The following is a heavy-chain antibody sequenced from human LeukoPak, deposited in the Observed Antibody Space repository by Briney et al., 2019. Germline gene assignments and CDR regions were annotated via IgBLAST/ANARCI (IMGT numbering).Heavy chain of an antibody. J-gene: IGHJ6*03. CDR1: GYTLTELS. CDR3: ARGAPYSSSWYQFHYYYYMDV. CDR2: FDPEDGET. V-gene: IGHV1-24*01. Sequence: ASVKVSCKVSGYTLTELSMHWVRQAPGKGLEWMGGFDPEDGETIYAQKFQGRVTMTEDTSTSTAYMELRSLRSDDTAVYYCARGAPYSSSWYQFHYYYYMDVWGKGTTVTVSS. D-gene: IGHD6-13*01.